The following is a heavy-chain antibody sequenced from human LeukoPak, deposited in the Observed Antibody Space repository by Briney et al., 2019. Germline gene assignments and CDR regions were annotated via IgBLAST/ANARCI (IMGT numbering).Heavy chain of an antibody. J-gene: IGHJ4*02. CDR2: GHYSGNT. CDR3: AKWASDNRAFDL. D-gene: IGHD2-8*01. Sequence: SETLSLTCTVSGTSITSYYWNWIRQAPGQGPEWIGYGHYSGNTKYNPPLKSRVTISADTSKNQFSLRLSSVTAADTAVYFCAKWASDNRAFDLWGQGTLVTVSS. V-gene: IGHV4-59*08. CDR1: GTSITSYY.